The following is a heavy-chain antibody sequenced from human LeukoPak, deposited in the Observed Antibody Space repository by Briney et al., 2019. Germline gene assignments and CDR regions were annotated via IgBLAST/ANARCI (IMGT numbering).Heavy chain of an antibody. CDR1: GFTFSSYG. Sequence: QTGGSLRLSCAASGFTFSSYGMSWVRQAPGKGLEWVSAISGSGGSTYYADSVKGRFTISRDNSKNTLYLQMNSLRAEDTAVYYCAKDRGLRFPWDYWGPGTLVTVSS. V-gene: IGHV3-23*01. J-gene: IGHJ4*02. CDR3: AKDRGLRFPWDY. D-gene: IGHD3-16*01. CDR2: ISGSGGST.